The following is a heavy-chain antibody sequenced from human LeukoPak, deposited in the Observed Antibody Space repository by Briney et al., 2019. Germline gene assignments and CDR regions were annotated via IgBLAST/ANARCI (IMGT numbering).Heavy chain of an antibody. CDR2: IYYSGST. D-gene: IGHD6-19*01. V-gene: IGHV4-59*01. J-gene: IGHJ5*02. CDR3: ARVQWLANWFDP. CDR1: GGSFSSYY. Sequence: AETLSLTCTVSGGSFSSYYWSWVRQPPGKGLEWIGYIYYSGSTNYNPSLKSRVTISVDTSKNQFSLKLSSVTAADTAVYYCARVQWLANWFDPWGQGTLVTVSS.